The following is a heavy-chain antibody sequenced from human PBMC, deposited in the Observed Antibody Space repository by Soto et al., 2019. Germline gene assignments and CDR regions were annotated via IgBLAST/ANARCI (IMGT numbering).Heavy chain of an antibody. CDR1: GFTFDDYA. CDR2: ISWNSGSI. CDR3: AKDSMAMEDTAMEGGFDY. J-gene: IGHJ4*02. D-gene: IGHD5-18*01. Sequence: GGSLRLSCAASGFTFDDYAMHWVRQAPGKGLEWVSGISWNSGSIGYADSVKGRFTISRDNAKNSLYLQMNSLRAEDTALYYCAKDSMAMEDTAMEGGFDYWGQGTLVTVSS. V-gene: IGHV3-9*01.